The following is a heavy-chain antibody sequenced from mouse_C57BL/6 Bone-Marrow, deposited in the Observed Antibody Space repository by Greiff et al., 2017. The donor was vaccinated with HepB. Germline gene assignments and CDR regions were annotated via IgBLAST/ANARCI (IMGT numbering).Heavy chain of an antibody. J-gene: IGHJ1*03. Sequence: EVKVVESEGGLVQPGSSMKLSCTASGFTFSDYYMAWVRQVPEKGLEWVANINYDGSSTYYLDSLKSRFIISRDNAKNILYLQMSSLKSEDTATYYCARDQAPYDGYFLYWYFDVWGTGTTVTVSS. CDR3: ARDQAPYDGYFLYWYFDV. CDR2: INYDGSST. CDR1: GFTFSDYY. D-gene: IGHD2-3*01. V-gene: IGHV5-16*01.